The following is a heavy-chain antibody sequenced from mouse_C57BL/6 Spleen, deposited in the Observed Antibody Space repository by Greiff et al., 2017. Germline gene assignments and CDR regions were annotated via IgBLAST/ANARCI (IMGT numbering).Heavy chain of an antibody. CDR1: GYSFTGYY. J-gene: IGHJ2*01. Sequence: VQLQQSGPELVKPGASVKISCKASGYSFTGYYMNWVKQSPEKSLEWIGEINPSTGGTTYNQKFKAKATLTVDKSSSTAYMQLKSLTSEDSAVYYCARDTTVVAEDYFDYWGQGTTLTVSS. CDR2: INPSTGGT. V-gene: IGHV1-42*01. D-gene: IGHD1-1*01. CDR3: ARDTTVVAEDYFDY.